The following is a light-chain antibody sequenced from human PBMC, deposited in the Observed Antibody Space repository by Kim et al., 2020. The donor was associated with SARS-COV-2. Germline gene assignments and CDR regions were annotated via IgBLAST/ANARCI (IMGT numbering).Light chain of an antibody. Sequence: NFMLTQPHSVSESPGKTVTISCTRSSGSIASNYVQWYQQRPGSSPTTVIYEDNQRPSGVPDRFSGSIDSSSNSASLTISGLMTEDEADYYCQSYDSTRVFGGGTQLTVL. V-gene: IGLV6-57*01. CDR2: EDN. CDR1: SGSIASNY. CDR3: QSYDSTRV. J-gene: IGLJ3*02.